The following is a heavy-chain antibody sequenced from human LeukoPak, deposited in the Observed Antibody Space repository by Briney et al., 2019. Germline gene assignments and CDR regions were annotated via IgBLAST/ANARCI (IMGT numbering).Heavy chain of an antibody. V-gene: IGHV3-66*01. Sequence: GGSLRLSCAASGFTVSSNYMSWVRQAPGKGLEWVSVIYSGGSTYYADSVKGTFTISRDSSKNTLYLQMSSLRAEDTAVYYCARDRYYESSGYYYHDYWGQGTLVTVSS. CDR2: IYSGGST. CDR3: ARDRYYESSGYYYHDY. J-gene: IGHJ4*02. CDR1: GFTVSSNY. D-gene: IGHD3-22*01.